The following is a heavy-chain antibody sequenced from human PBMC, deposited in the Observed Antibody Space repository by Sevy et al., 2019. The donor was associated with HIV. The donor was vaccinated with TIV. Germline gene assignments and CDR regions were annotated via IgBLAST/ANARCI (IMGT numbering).Heavy chain of an antibody. CDR1: GYTFTGYY. V-gene: IGHV1-2*04. CDR3: AREGITIFGVAPNYYYYYYMYV. J-gene: IGHJ6*03. CDR2: INPNSGGT. D-gene: IGHD3-3*01. Sequence: ASVKVSCKASGYTFTGYYMHWVRQAPGQGLEWMGWINPNSGGTNYAQKFQGWVTMTRDTSISTAYMELSRLRSDDTAVYYCAREGITIFGVAPNYYYYYYMYVWGKGTTVTVSS.